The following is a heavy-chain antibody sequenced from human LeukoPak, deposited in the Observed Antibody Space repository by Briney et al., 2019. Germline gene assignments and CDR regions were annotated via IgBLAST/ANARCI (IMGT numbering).Heavy chain of an antibody. CDR3: ARHGRYSSSSEVDY. D-gene: IGHD6-6*01. J-gene: IGHJ4*02. V-gene: IGHV4-34*01. CDR1: GGSFSGYY. Sequence: SETLSLTCAVYGGSFSGYYWSWIRQPPGKGLEWIGEINHSGSTNYNPSLKSRVTISVDTSKNQFSLKLSSVTAADTAVYYCARHGRYSSSSEVDYWGQGTLVTVSS. CDR2: INHSGST.